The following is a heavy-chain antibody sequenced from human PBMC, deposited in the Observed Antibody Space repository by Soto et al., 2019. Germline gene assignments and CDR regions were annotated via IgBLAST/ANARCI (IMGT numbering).Heavy chain of an antibody. D-gene: IGHD1-26*01. J-gene: IGHJ3*02. CDR1: GFTFSSYW. Sequence: GGSLRLSCAASGFTFSSYWIHWVRQAPGKGLVWVSRINSDGGTTTYADSVKGRFTISRDNAKNTLFLQMNSLRAEDTAVYYCARGVKYSGTYYAAFDIWGQGTMVTVSS. CDR2: INSDGGTT. CDR3: ARGVKYSGTYYAAFDI. V-gene: IGHV3-74*01.